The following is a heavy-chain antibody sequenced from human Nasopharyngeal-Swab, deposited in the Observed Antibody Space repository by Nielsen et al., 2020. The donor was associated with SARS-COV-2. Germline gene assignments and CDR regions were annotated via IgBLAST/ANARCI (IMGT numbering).Heavy chain of an antibody. CDR3: ARDFSEKGYYYYGMDV. D-gene: IGHD1-26*01. Sequence: GESLKISCAASGFTFSSYWMHWVRQAPGKGLVWVSRINSDGSSTSYADSVKGRFTISRDNSKNTLYLQMNSLRAEDTAVYYCARDFSEKGYYYYGMDVWGQGTTVTVSS. J-gene: IGHJ6*02. V-gene: IGHV3-74*01. CDR1: GFTFSSYW. CDR2: INSDGSST.